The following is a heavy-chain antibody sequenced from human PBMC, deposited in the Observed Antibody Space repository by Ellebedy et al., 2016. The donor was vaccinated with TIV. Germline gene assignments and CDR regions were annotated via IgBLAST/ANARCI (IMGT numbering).Heavy chain of an antibody. J-gene: IGHJ4*02. D-gene: IGHD6-19*01. CDR3: AREVSSGWYYFDN. CDR2: IWSDGSNT. CDR1: GLRFSSHG. V-gene: IGHV3-33*01. Sequence: GGSLRLXCEASGLRFSSHGMHWVRQAPGKGLEWVASIWSDGSNTYYPDSVKGRFTISRDNSKNTLYLQMNSLRAEDTAVYYCAREVSSGWYYFDNWGQGTLVTVSS.